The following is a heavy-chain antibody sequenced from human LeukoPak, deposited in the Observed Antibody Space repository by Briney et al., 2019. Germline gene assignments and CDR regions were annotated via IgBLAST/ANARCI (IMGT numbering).Heavy chain of an antibody. J-gene: IGHJ4*02. Sequence: GGSLRLSCAASGFTFDDYAMHWVRQAPGKGLEWVSLISWDGGSTYYADSVKGRFTISRDNSKNSLYLQMNSLRAEDTALYYCAKAAGPYYYDSSGYSFDYWGQGTLVTVSS. CDR3: AKAAGPYYYDSSGYSFDY. V-gene: IGHV3-43D*03. CDR1: GFTFDDYA. D-gene: IGHD3-22*01. CDR2: ISWDGGST.